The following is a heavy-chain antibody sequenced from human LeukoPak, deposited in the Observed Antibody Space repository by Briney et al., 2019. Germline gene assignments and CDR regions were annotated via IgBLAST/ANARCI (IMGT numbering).Heavy chain of an antibody. CDR2: IYYSGST. CDR3: ATPYSGGYHGLDI. V-gene: IGHV4-59*05. J-gene: IGHJ3*02. D-gene: IGHD1-26*01. CDR1: GGSISSYY. Sequence: SETLSLTCTVSGGSISSYYWSWIRQPPGKGLEWIGSIYYSGSTYYNPSLKSRVTISVDTSKNQSSLKLNSVTAADTAVYYCATPYSGGYHGLDIWGQGTMVTVSS.